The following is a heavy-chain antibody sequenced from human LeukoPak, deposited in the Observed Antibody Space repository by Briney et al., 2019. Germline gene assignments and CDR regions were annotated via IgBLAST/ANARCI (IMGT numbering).Heavy chain of an antibody. CDR2: IIPIFGTA. V-gene: IGHV1-69*01. CDR1: GGTFSSYA. Sequence: ASVKVSCKASGGTFSSYAISWVRQAPGQGLEWMGGIIPIFGTANDAQKFQGRVTITADESTSTAYMELSSLRSEDTAVYYCATNRYYDFWSGYLWYFDYWGQGTLVTVSS. J-gene: IGHJ4*02. CDR3: ATNRYYDFWSGYLWYFDY. D-gene: IGHD3-3*01.